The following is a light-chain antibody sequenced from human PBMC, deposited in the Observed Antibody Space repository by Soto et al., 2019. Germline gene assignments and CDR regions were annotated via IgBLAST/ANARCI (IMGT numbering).Light chain of an antibody. J-gene: IGKJ1*01. CDR3: HQHGDSPWT. Sequence: ECVLTQSPGTLSLSPGDRATLSCRASQPVGSAYLAWYRQTLGQAPRPLIYATSSRATGISDRFSGSGSGTEFTLTISRLEPEDFAIYYCHQHGDSPWTFGQGTKVDI. CDR1: QPVGSAY. CDR2: ATS. V-gene: IGKV3-20*01.